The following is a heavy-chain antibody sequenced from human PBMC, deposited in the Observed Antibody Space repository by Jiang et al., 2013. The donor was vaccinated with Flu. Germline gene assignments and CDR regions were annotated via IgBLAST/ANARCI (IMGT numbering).Heavy chain of an antibody. Sequence: GSGLVKPSETLSLTCTVSGGSISSYYWSWIRQPPGKGLEWIGYIYYSGSTNYNPSLKSRVTISVDTSKNQFSLKLSSVTAADTAVYYCARTTAQILRYFDWYQYYYGMDVWGQGTTVTVSS. J-gene: IGHJ6*02. CDR2: IYYSGST. CDR3: ARTTAQILRYFDWYQYYYGMDV. D-gene: IGHD3-9*01. CDR1: GGSISSYY. V-gene: IGHV4-59*01.